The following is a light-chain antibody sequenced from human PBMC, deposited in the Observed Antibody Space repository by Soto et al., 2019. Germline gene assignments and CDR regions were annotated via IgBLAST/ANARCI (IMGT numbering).Light chain of an antibody. Sequence: DIQLTQSPSFLYASVGDRVTITCLARQGIRRNLAWNQKKPGKVPKLLIYAASTLQSGVPSRFSGSGSGTEFTLTISSLQPEDFPTYYCQQLNSYPWTFGQGTKVEIK. CDR3: QQLNSYPWT. CDR2: AAS. V-gene: IGKV1-9*01. J-gene: IGKJ1*01. CDR1: QGIRRN.